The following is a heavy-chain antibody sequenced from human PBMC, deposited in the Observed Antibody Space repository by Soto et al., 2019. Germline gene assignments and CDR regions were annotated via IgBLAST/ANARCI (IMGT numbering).Heavy chain of an antibody. CDR3: ATYPPRYCTGGSCYSGRDY. D-gene: IGHD2-15*01. CDR2: FDPEIGET. V-gene: IGHV1-24*01. J-gene: IGHJ4*02. Sequence: ASVKVSCKVSGYTLTELSMHWLRQAPGKGLEWMGTFDPEIGETVYAQKFRGRVTMTEDTSTDTAYMELSSLRSEDTAVYYCATYPPRYCTGGSCYSGRDYWGQG. CDR1: GYTLTELS.